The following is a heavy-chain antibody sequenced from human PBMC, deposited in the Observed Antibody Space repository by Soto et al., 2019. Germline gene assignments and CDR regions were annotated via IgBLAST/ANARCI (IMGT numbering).Heavy chain of an antibody. D-gene: IGHD3-10*01. CDR1: GFTFSSYS. Sequence: GGSLRLSCAASGFTFSSYSMNWVRQAPGKGLEWVSSISSSSSYIYYADSVKGRFTISRDNAKNSLYLQMNSLRAEDTAVYYCARDGNGSGSYFKGLAYQPLNWFVPWGQGTLVTVSS. J-gene: IGHJ5*02. CDR3: ARDGNGSGSYFKGLAYQPLNWFVP. CDR2: ISSSSSYI. V-gene: IGHV3-21*01.